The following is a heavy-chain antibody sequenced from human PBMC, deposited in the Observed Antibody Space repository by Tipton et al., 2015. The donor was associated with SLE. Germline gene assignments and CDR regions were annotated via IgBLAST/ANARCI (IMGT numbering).Heavy chain of an antibody. CDR1: GFTFSSYG. CDR2: IRYDGSNK. Sequence: SLRLSCAASGFTFSSYGMHWVRQAPGKGLEWVAFIRYDGSNKYYADSVKGRFTISRDNSKNTLYLQMNSLRAEDTAVYYCAKDRDRRYYYGMDVWGQGTTVTVSS. J-gene: IGHJ6*02. CDR3: AKDRDRRYYYGMDV. D-gene: IGHD3-10*01. V-gene: IGHV3-30*02.